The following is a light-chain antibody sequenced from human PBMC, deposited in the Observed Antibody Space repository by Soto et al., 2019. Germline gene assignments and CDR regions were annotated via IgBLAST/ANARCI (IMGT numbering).Light chain of an antibody. V-gene: IGKV3D-7*01. CDR3: QQDNNLPRT. Sequence: EIVWTPSPGTLSLFPGETAPLSCSSSHSVSVAYLAWYQQKPGQGPRLLVYGASTRATGIPARFSGSGSGTEFTLTISSLQSEDFAVYYCQQDNNLPRTFGQGTKVDIK. J-gene: IGKJ1*01. CDR1: HSVSVAY. CDR2: GAS.